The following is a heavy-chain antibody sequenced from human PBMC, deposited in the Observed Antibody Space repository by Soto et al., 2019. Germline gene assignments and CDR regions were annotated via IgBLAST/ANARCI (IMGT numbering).Heavy chain of an antibody. D-gene: IGHD3-10*01. V-gene: IGHV3-23*01. CDR3: AKGYCMVRGVTSEY. CDR2: IGGSGAST. J-gene: IGHJ4*02. CDR1: GFAFKDYA. Sequence: GGSLRLSCAASGFAFKDYAMTWVRQAPGKGLDWVASIGGSGASTHYTDSVEGRFTISRDNSKNMVFLQMNSLRAEDTALYYCAKGYCMVRGVTSEYWGQGPLVTVSS.